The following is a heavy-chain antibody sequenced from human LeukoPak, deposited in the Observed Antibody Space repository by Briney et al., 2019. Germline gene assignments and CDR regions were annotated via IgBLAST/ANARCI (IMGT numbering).Heavy chain of an antibody. Sequence: PGGSLRLSCAASGFSFTSYSINWVRQAPGKGLEWVSYISRDSSNIYYADSVKGRFTISRDNSKNTLYLQMNSLRAEDTAVYYCAREGYCSSTSCYTLGDAFDIWGQGTMVTVSS. CDR1: GFSFTSYS. CDR3: AREGYCSSTSCYTLGDAFDI. J-gene: IGHJ3*02. V-gene: IGHV3-48*01. CDR2: ISRDSSNI. D-gene: IGHD2-2*02.